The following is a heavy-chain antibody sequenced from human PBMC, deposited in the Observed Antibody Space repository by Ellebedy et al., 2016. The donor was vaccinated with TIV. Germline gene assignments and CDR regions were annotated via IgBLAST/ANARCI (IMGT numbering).Heavy chain of an antibody. D-gene: IGHD3-16*01. CDR3: ARGKPPYDTWFNP. Sequence: GGSLRLXXAASGFTFSSYSMNWVRQAPGKGPEWVSSISSSSSYIYYADSVKGRFTISRDNAKNSLYLQMNSLRAEDTAVYYCARGKPPYDTWFNPWGQGTLVTVSS. J-gene: IGHJ5*02. V-gene: IGHV3-21*01. CDR2: ISSSSSYI. CDR1: GFTFSSYS.